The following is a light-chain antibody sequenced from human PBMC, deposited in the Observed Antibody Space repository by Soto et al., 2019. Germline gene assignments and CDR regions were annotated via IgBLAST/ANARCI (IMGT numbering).Light chain of an antibody. Sequence: DIVLTQSPATLSLSPGERATLSCRASQSVSNYLAWYQQKPGQAPRLLTYDASNRAPGIPARFSGSGSGADFSLTISSLEPEDFAVYYCQQRKSRLTFGGGTKVEIK. J-gene: IGKJ4*01. CDR3: QQRKSRLT. V-gene: IGKV3-11*01. CDR1: QSVSNY. CDR2: DAS.